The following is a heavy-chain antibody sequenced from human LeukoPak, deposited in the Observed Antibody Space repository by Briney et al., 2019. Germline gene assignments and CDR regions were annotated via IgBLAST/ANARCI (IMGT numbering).Heavy chain of an antibody. V-gene: IGHV4-39*01. CDR3: ARHVRSVVVPAAILDAFDI. D-gene: IGHD2-2*02. CDR1: GGSIGSSSYY. CDR2: IYYSGST. J-gene: IGHJ3*02. Sequence: SETLSLTCTVSGGSIGSSSYYWGWIRQPPGKGLEWIGSIYYSGSTYYNPSLKSRVTISVDTSKNQFSLKLSSVTAADTAVYYCARHVRSVVVPAAILDAFDIWGQGTMVTVSS.